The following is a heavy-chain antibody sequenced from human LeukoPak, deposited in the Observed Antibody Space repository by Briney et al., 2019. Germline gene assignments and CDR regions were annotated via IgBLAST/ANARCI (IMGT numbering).Heavy chain of an antibody. CDR2: IWYDGSNK. V-gene: IGHV3-33*01. CDR3: ARDFLPYDSSGRYAFDI. CDR1: GFTFISYG. D-gene: IGHD3-22*01. J-gene: IGHJ3*02. Sequence: GGSLRLSCAASGFTFISYGMHWVRQAPGKGLEWVAVIWYDGSNKYYADSVKGRFTISRDNSKNTLYLQMNSLRAEDTAVYYCARDFLPYDSSGRYAFDIWSQGTMVTVSS.